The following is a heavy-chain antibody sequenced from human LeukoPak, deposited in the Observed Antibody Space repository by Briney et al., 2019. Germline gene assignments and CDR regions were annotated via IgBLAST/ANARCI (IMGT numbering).Heavy chain of an antibody. Sequence: EPGGSLRLSCAASGFTFSSYWMSWVRQAPGKGLEWVANIKQDGSEKYYVDSVKGRLTISRDNAKNSLYLQMNSLRAEDTAVYYCAGGRWLQLGYFDYWGQGTLVTVSS. CDR3: AGGRWLQLGYFDY. CDR1: GFTFSSYW. J-gene: IGHJ4*02. CDR2: IKQDGSEK. V-gene: IGHV3-7*04. D-gene: IGHD5-24*01.